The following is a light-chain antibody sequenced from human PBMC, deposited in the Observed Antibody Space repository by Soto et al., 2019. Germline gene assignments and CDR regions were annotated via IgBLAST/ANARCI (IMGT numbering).Light chain of an antibody. CDR3: QHYTNWPPWT. CDR1: QSVSIS. V-gene: IGKV3-15*01. Sequence: EIVMTQSPATLSVSPGERATLSCRASQSVSISLAWYQQKPGQAPRLLIYGASTRAAGIPARFSGSGSGTEFTLTISSLQSEDFAVYYCQHYTNWPPWTFGQGTKVEIK. J-gene: IGKJ1*01. CDR2: GAS.